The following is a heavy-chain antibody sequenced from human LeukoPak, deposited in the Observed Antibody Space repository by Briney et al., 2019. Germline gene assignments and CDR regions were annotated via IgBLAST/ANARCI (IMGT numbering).Heavy chain of an antibody. D-gene: IGHD3-10*01. CDR2: IYYSGST. CDR3: ARGKWFGESLNWFDP. CDR1: GGSFSGYY. Sequence: KPSETLSLTCAVYGGSFSGYYWSWIRQPPGKGLEWIGYIYYSGSTNYNPSLKSRVTISVDTSKNQFSLKLSSVTAADTAVYYCARGKWFGESLNWFDPWGQGTLVTVSS. V-gene: IGHV4-59*01. J-gene: IGHJ5*02.